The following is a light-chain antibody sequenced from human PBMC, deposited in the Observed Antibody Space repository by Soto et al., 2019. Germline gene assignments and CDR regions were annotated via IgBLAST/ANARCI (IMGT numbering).Light chain of an antibody. CDR1: PGISSY. Sequence: AIRMTQSPSSLSASTGDRVTITCRASPGISSYLAWYQQKPGKAPKLLNYAASTLQSGVPSRFSGSGSGTDSTLTISCLQSEDFATYYCQQYYSYPWTFGQGTKAEIK. J-gene: IGKJ1*01. V-gene: IGKV1-8*01. CDR3: QQYYSYPWT. CDR2: AAS.